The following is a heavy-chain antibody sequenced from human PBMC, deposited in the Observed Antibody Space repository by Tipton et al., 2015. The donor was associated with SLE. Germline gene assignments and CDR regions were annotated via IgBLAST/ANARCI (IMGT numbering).Heavy chain of an antibody. Sequence: TLSLTCTVSGGSISSHYWSWIRQPPGKGLEWIGYIYYSGSTNYNPSLESRVTISVDTSKNQFSLKLSSVTAADTAVYYCARASIAVAENDAFDIWGQGTMVTVSS. CDR1: GGSISSHY. CDR2: IYYSGST. CDR3: ARASIAVAENDAFDI. D-gene: IGHD6-19*01. V-gene: IGHV4-59*11. J-gene: IGHJ3*02.